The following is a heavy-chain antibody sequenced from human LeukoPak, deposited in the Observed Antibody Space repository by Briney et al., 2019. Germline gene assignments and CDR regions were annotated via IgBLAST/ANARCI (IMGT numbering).Heavy chain of an antibody. V-gene: IGHV5-51*01. D-gene: IGHD3-16*01. J-gene: IGHJ4*02. CDR2: IYPGDSDT. CDR1: GYSITSYW. CDR3: ARLEGPYDYVWGSYPPYYFDY. Sequence: GESLKISCKGSGYSITSYWIGWVRQMPGKGLGWVGIIYPGDSDTRYSPSFQGQVTISADKSLSTAYLQWSSLKASDTAMYYCARLEGPYDYVWGSYPPYYFDYWGQGTLVTVSS.